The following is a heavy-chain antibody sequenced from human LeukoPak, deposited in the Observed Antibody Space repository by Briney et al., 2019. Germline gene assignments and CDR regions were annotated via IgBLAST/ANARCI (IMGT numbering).Heavy chain of an antibody. D-gene: IGHD2-15*01. J-gene: IGHJ4*02. CDR1: GFTFSSYA. V-gene: IGHV3-30*04. CDR2: ISYDGSNE. CDR3: VKGARGIVVVVAAIQLLLDY. Sequence: TGGSLRLSCAASGFTFSSYARHWVRQAPGKGLEWVALISYDGSNEYCADSVKGRFTISRDNSKNTLYLQMISLRAEDTAVYYCVKGARGIVVVVAAIQLLLDYWGQGTLVTVSS.